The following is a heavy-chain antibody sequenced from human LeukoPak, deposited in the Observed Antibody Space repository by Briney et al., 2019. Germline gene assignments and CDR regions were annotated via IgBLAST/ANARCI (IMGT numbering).Heavy chain of an antibody. CDR1: GFTFSSYW. D-gene: IGHD3-3*01. V-gene: IGHV3-7*01. CDR3: ARAYYDYSDYYYYMDV. CDR2: IKQDGSEK. J-gene: IGHJ6*03. Sequence: GGSLRLSCAASGFTFSSYWMSWVRQAPGKGLEWVANIKQDGSEKYYVDSVKGRFTISRDNAKNSLYLQMNSLRAEDTAVYYCARAYYDYSDYYYYMDVWGKGTTVTNSS.